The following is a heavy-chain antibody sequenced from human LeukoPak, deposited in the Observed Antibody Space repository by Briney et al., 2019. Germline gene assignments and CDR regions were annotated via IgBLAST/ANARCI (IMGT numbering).Heavy chain of an antibody. CDR1: GFTFSSYR. J-gene: IGHJ5*02. CDR2: INSGGSYI. CDR3: ARSPLGFWFGELLPPPANWFDP. D-gene: IGHD3-10*01. Sequence: GGSLRLSCAASGFTFSSYRINWVRQAPGKGLEWVSSINSGGSYIYYADSVKGRFTISRDNAKNSLYLQMNSLRAEDTAVYYCARSPLGFWFGELLPPPANWFDPWGQGTLVTVSS. V-gene: IGHV3-21*01.